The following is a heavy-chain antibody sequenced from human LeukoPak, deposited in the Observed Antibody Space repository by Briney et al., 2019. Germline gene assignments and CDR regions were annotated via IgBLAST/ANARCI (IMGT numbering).Heavy chain of an antibody. CDR3: ARAGYCSSTSCYVSWFDP. Sequence: SETLSLTCTDSGGSISSYYWSWIRQPPGKGLERIGYIYYSGSTNYNPSLKSRVTISVDTSKNQFPLKLSSVTAADTAVYYCARAGYCSSTSCYVSWFDPWGQGTLVTVSS. D-gene: IGHD2-2*01. CDR2: IYYSGST. V-gene: IGHV4-59*01. CDR1: GGSISSYY. J-gene: IGHJ5*02.